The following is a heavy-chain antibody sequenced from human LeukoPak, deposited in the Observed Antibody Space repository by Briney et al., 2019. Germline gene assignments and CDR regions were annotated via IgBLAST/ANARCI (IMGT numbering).Heavy chain of an antibody. CDR3: ARDRKVLLWFGESPWYFDY. CDR1: GFTFSSYW. V-gene: IGHV3-7*01. J-gene: IGHJ4*02. Sequence: GGSLRLSCAASGFTFSSYWMSWVRQAPGKGLEWVANINQDGSEKYYVDSVKGRFTISRDNAKNSLYLQMNSLRAEDTAVYYCARDRKVLLWFGESPWYFDYWGQGTLVTVSS. D-gene: IGHD3-10*01. CDR2: INQDGSEK.